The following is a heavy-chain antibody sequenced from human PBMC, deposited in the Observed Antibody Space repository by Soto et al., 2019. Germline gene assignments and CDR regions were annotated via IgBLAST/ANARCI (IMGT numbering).Heavy chain of an antibody. Sequence: GGSLRLSCAASGFTFSSYSMNWVRQAPGKGLEWVSYISSSSSTIYYADSVKGRFTISRDNSKNTLYLQMNSLRAEDTAVYYCAKAHHYGDYGRYFDYWGQGTLVTVSS. V-gene: IGHV3-48*01. D-gene: IGHD4-17*01. CDR2: ISSSSSTI. CDR1: GFTFSSYS. J-gene: IGHJ4*02. CDR3: AKAHHYGDYGRYFDY.